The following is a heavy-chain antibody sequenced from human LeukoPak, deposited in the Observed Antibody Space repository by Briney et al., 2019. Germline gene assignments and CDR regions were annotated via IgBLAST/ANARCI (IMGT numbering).Heavy chain of an antibody. Sequence: SETLSLTCAVSGGAISSSNWWSWVRQPPGKGLEWIGEIYHSGSTNYNPSLKSRVTISVDKSKNQFSLKLSSVTAADTAVYYCARDVDRGKDAFDIWGQGTMVTVSS. V-gene: IGHV4-4*02. CDR3: ARDVDRGKDAFDI. CDR2: IYHSGST. CDR1: GGAISSSNW. D-gene: IGHD3/OR15-3a*01. J-gene: IGHJ3*02.